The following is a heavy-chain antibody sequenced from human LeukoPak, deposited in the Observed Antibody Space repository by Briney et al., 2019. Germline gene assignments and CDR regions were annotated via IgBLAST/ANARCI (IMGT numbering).Heavy chain of an antibody. J-gene: IGHJ4*02. Sequence: GGSLRLSCAASGFTFSTYAMSWVRQTPEKGLEWVSAISGSGGSIYYAGSVKGRFTISRDNSKNTLYLQMNSLRAEDTAVYYCAKDRGFGEYFPFFYWGQGTLVTVSS. D-gene: IGHD3-10*01. CDR3: AKDRGFGEYFPFFY. V-gene: IGHV3-23*01. CDR1: GFTFSTYA. CDR2: ISGSGGSI.